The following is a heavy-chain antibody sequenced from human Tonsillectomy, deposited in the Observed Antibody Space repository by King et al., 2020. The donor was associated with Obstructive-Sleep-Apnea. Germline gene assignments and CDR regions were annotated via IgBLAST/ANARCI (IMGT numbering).Heavy chain of an antibody. CDR3: AREGITLAGSVDH. D-gene: IGHD6-19*01. V-gene: IGHV3-30*03. Sequence: VQLVESGGGVVQPGRSLRLSCAASGFTFNDYTMHRVRQAPGKGLEWVAVISDDGRDKNYADSVEGRFSISRDKSRNTLHLQMHGLTVEDTAVYYCAREGITLAGSVDHWDQGTLVTVSS. CDR1: GFTFNDYT. J-gene: IGHJ4*02. CDR2: ISDDGRDK.